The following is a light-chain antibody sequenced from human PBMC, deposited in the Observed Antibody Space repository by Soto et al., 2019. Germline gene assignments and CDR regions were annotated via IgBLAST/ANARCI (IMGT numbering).Light chain of an antibody. CDR1: RSDIGDSNF. V-gene: IGLV2-14*01. CDR3: ASFRSGTILV. J-gene: IGLJ1*01. Sequence: QSALTQPASVSGSPGQSVTISCTGPRSDIGDSNFISWYQHSPGKAPRLLIYEVNNRPSGVSKRFSGSKAGHTASLTISGLLDDDEADYFCASFRSGTILVFGSGTKVTVL. CDR2: EVN.